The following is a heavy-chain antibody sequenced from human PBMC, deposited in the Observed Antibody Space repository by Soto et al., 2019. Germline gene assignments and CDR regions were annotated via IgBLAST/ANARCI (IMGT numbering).Heavy chain of an antibody. D-gene: IGHD3-10*01. CDR1: GGSISSYY. CDR3: ARDSTMVRGVLYGMDV. CDR2: IYTSGST. V-gene: IGHV4-4*07. Sequence: QVQLQESGPGLVKPSETLSLTCPVAGGSISSYYWSWIRQPAGKGLEWIGRIYTSGSTNYNPSLKSRVTMSVDTPKNQFSLKLSSVTAADTAVYYCARDSTMVRGVLYGMDVWGQGTTGTVSS. J-gene: IGHJ6*02.